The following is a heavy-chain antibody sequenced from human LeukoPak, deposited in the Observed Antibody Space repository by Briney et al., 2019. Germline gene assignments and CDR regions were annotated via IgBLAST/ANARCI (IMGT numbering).Heavy chain of an antibody. CDR2: ITSSTGT. D-gene: IGHD3-10*01. J-gene: IGHJ4*02. Sequence: PGGSLRLSCAASGFTFNSYSMNWVRQAPGKGLEWVSYITSSTGTKYADSVKGRFTVSRDNAKNSLYLQMNSLRDEDTAVYYCARGGIVRGSIDGYFDYWGKGTLVTVSS. CDR3: ARGGIVRGSIDGYFDY. V-gene: IGHV3-48*02. CDR1: GFTFNSYS.